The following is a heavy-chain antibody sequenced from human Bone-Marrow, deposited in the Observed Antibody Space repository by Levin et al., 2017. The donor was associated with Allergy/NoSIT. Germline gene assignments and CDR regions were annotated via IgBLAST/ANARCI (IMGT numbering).Heavy chain of an antibody. D-gene: IGHD2-21*01. CDR2: IKTRDVFEAR. Sequence: GESLKISCVASGFMFEKAYMNWVRQAPGKGLEWVGHIKTRDVFEARDYAAPVKGRFFISRDDSKNTVYLQMNSLKIEDTAVYYCTPIPSWAKGDSWGQGTLVTVSS. CDR1: GFMFEKAY. J-gene: IGHJ4*02. CDR3: TPIPSWAKGDS. V-gene: IGHV3-15*07.